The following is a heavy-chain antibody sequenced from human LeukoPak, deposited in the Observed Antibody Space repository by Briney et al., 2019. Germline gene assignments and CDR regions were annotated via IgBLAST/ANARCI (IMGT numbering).Heavy chain of an antibody. CDR2: IYYSGST. CDR3: RGSARPHYNYYMDV. Sequence: SETLSLTCAVSGGSISTSNWWGWVRQPPGKGLEWIGYIYYSGSTYYNPSLKSRVTISVDTPRNQFSLKVSSVTAADAAVYYCRGSARPHYNYYMDVWGKGTTVTVSS. J-gene: IGHJ6*03. D-gene: IGHD6-6*01. V-gene: IGHV4-4*02. CDR1: GGSISTSNW.